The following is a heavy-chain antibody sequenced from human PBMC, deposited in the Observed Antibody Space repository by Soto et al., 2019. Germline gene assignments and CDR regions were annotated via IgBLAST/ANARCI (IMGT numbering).Heavy chain of an antibody. Sequence: QVQLVQSGAEVKKPGASVKVSCKASGYTFTSYGISWVRQAPGQGLEWMGWINAYNGNTNYAQKLQGRITMTKDTSTSKAYMDLGSLRSDNTAVYYCARDAPPYGYWGQGTLVTFSS. D-gene: IGHD4-17*01. CDR3: ARDAPPYGY. CDR2: INAYNGNT. J-gene: IGHJ4*02. V-gene: IGHV1-18*01. CDR1: GYTFTSYG.